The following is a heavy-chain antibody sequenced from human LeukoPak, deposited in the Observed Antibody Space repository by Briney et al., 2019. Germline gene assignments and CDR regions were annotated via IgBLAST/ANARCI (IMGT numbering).Heavy chain of an antibody. CDR1: GYSISSGYY. V-gene: IGHV4-38-2*01. Sequence: SETLSLTCAVSGYSISSGYYWGWIRQPPGKGLEWIGIIYHSGSTFYNPSLKSRLTISVDTSKKQFSLKLNSVTAADTAVYYCARGVLLGYNSGWYHDYWGQGTLVTVSS. J-gene: IGHJ4*02. D-gene: IGHD6-19*01. CDR3: ARGVLLGYNSGWYHDY. CDR2: IYHSGST.